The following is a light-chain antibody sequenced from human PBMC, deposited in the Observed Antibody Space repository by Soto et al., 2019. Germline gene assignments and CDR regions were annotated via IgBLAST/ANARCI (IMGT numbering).Light chain of an antibody. J-gene: IGLJ2*01. CDR3: SSYTTNITPVV. V-gene: IGLV2-14*01. CDR1: SGDIGGYNY. Sequence: QSVLTQPAFVSGSPGQSITISCTGTSGDIGGYNYVSWYQQHPGKAPKLLISEVTNRPSGVSNRFSGSKSGNTASLTISGLQAEDEADYYCSSYTTNITPVVFGGGTQLTVL. CDR2: EVT.